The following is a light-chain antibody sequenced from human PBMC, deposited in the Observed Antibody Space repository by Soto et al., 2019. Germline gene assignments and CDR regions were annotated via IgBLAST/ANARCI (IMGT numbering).Light chain of an antibody. CDR1: QSVSSN. CDR3: QQYKNGWT. CDR2: GAS. V-gene: IGKV3-15*01. J-gene: IGKJ1*01. Sequence: EIVMTQSPATLSVSPGERATLSCRASQSVSSNLAWYQQKPGQAPRLLIYGASTRATGIPAKFSGGGSGTEFTRPISSLQSEDFAIYYCQQYKNGWTFGQGTKVEIK.